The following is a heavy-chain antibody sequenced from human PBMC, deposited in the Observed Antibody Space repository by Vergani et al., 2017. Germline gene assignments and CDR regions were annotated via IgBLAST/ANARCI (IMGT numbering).Heavy chain of an antibody. CDR2: IYSGGST. CDR3: ARDIPPRFGESYGMDV. V-gene: IGHV3-66*02. J-gene: IGHJ6*02. D-gene: IGHD3-10*02. Sequence: EVQLVESGGGLVQPGGSLRLSCAASGFTVSSNYMSWVRQAPGKGLEWVSVIYSGGSTYYAGSVKGRFTISRDNSKNTLYLQMNSRRAEDTAVYYCARDIPPRFGESYGMDVWGQGTTVTVSS. CDR1: GFTVSSNY.